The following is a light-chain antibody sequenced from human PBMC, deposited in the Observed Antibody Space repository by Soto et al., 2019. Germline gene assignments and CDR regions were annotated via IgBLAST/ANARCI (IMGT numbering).Light chain of an antibody. CDR3: EERNNWPLT. CDR1: QSVSNY. V-gene: IGKV3-11*01. CDR2: DAS. Sequence: EIVLTQSPATLTLSSGERATLSCRASQSVSNYLAWYQQKAGQAPRLPIDDASIIGTGIPARFSGSGSGTDCTLTSSSLEPEDFAVYFYEERNNWPLTFGGGTKVDIK. J-gene: IGKJ4*01.